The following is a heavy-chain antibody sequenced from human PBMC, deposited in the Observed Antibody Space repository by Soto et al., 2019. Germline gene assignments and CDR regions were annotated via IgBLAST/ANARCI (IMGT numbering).Heavy chain of an antibody. CDR2: IYPGDSDT. CDR1: GYSFTSYW. Sequence: PGESLKIPCKGSGYSFTSYWIGWVRQMPGKGLEWMGIIYPGDSDTRYSPSFQGQVTISADKSISTAYLQWSSLKASDTAMYYCARRGYSGYSKYNWFDPWGQGTLVTVSS. D-gene: IGHD5-12*01. CDR3: ARRGYSGYSKYNWFDP. V-gene: IGHV5-51*01. J-gene: IGHJ5*02.